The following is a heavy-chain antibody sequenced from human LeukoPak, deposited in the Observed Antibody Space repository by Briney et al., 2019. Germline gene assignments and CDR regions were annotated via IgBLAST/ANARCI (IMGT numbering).Heavy chain of an antibody. J-gene: IGHJ5*02. CDR3: ARRLVPIGFDP. CDR1: GYTFISYA. CDR2: MNAGNGNT. D-gene: IGHD3-9*01. Sequence: ASVKVSCKSSGYTFISYAMHWVRQAPGQRLEWMGWMNAGNGNTKYSQKLQGRVTMTTDTSTSTAYMELRSLRSDDTAVYYCARRLVPIGFDPWGQGTLVTVSS. V-gene: IGHV1-3*01.